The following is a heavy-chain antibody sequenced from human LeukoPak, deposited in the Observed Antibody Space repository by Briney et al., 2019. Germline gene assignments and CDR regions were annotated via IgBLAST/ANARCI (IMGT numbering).Heavy chain of an antibody. CDR1: GYTFTSYG. D-gene: IGHD1-26*01. V-gene: IGHV1-18*01. J-gene: IGHJ5*02. CDR2: ISAYNGNT. CDR3: AFSGRVGATTWFDP. Sequence: GASVKVSCKASGYTFTSYGISWVRQAPGQGLEWMGWISAYNGNTNYAQKLQGRVTMTTDTSTSTAYMELRSLRPDDTAVYYCAFSGRVGATTWFDPWGQGTLVTVSS.